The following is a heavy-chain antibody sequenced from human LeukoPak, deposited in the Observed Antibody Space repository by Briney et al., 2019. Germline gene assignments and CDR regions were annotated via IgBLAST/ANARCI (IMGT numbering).Heavy chain of an antibody. CDR1: GGSISSYN. D-gene: IGHD2-15*01. CDR3: ARSVVAATWWFDP. CDR2: IYYSGST. Sequence: SETLSLTCTVSGGSISSYNWSWLRQPPGQGLEGMGNIYYSGSTNYTPSIKSRVTISVETSKNQFSLRLCSVTAVDTAVYYSARSVVAATWWFDPWGQGTLVTVSS. J-gene: IGHJ5*02. V-gene: IGHV4-59*01.